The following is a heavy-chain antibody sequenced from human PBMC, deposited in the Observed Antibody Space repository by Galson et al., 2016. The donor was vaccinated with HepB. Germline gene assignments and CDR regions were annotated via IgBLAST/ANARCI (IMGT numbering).Heavy chain of an antibody. CDR2: ISSSRSYI. CDR1: GFTFSSYS. CDR3: ARDGYCSGGSCPVHPEGFYGMDV. J-gene: IGHJ6*02. V-gene: IGHV3-21*01. D-gene: IGHD2-15*01. Sequence: SLRLSCAASGFTFSSYSMNWVRQAPGKGLEWVSSISSSRSYIYYADSVKGRFTISRDNAKNSLYLQMNSLRAEDTAVYYCARDGYCSGGSCPVHPEGFYGMDVWGQGTTVTVSS.